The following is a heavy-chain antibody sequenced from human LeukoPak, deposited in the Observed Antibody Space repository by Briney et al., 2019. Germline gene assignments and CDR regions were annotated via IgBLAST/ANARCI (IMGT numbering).Heavy chain of an antibody. J-gene: IGHJ3*02. Sequence: PGGSLRLSCAASGFTFSSYSMNWVRQAPGKGLEWVSSISSSSSYIYYADSVKGRFTISRDNAKNSLYLQMNSLRAEDTAVYYCARAPSYYYDSSGYNLGSYAFDIWGQGTMVTVSS. CDR1: GFTFSSYS. V-gene: IGHV3-21*01. CDR2: ISSSSSYI. CDR3: ARAPSYYYDSSGYNLGSYAFDI. D-gene: IGHD3-22*01.